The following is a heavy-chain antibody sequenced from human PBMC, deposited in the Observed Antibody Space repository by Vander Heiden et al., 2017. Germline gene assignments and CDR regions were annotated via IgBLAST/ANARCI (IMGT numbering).Heavy chain of an antibody. J-gene: IGHJ5*02. D-gene: IGHD7-27*01. CDR3: AKEGWGSRFDP. Sequence: EVQLLESGGGLVQPGGSLRPSCAAFGFPFSGNAMSWVRQAPGKGLEWVSAISGSGGSTYYADSVKGRFTISRDNSKNTLYLQMNSLRAEDTAVYYCAKEGWGSRFDPWGQGTLVTVSS. CDR2: ISGSGGST. V-gene: IGHV3-23*01. CDR1: GFPFSGNA.